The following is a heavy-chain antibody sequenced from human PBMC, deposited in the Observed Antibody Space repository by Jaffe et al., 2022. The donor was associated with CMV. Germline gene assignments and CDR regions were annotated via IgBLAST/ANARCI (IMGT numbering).Heavy chain of an antibody. J-gene: IGHJ4*02. D-gene: IGHD6-19*01. CDR2: IWYDGSNK. CDR1: GFTFSSYG. V-gene: IGHV3-33*01. Sequence: QVQLVESGGGVVQPGRSLRLSCAASGFTFSSYGMHWVRQAPGKGLEWVAVIWYDGSNKYYADSVKGRFTISRDNSKNTLYLQMNSLRAEDTAVYYCARDGGYSSGWYSDHTSYYFDYWGQGTLVTVSS. CDR3: ARDGGYSSGWYSDHTSYYFDY.